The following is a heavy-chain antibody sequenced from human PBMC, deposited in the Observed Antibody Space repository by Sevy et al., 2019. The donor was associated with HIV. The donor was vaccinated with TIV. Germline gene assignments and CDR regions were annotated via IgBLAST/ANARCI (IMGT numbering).Heavy chain of an antibody. CDR1: GFTFSYYG. J-gene: IGHJ3*02. CDR3: ERARKVVVVVNAFLFDAFDI. D-gene: IGHD2-8*02. Sequence: GGSLRLSCAASGFTFSYYGIHWVRQAPGKGLEWVAFITYDGSNKYYADSVKGRITISRDNSENTLYLHMNSLTAEETSMYYCERARKVVVVVNAFLFDAFDIWGQGTMVTVSS. V-gene: IGHV3-30*02. CDR2: ITYDGSNK.